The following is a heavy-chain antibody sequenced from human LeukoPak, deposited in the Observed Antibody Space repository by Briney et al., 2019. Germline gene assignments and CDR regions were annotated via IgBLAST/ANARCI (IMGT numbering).Heavy chain of an antibody. V-gene: IGHV4-61*05. CDR2: IYYSGST. CDR1: GGSISSSSYY. CDR3: ARGVGYNYHYYYGMDV. J-gene: IGHJ6*02. D-gene: IGHD5-24*01. Sequence: SGTLSLTCTVSGGSISSSSYYWGWIRQPPGKGLEWIGYIYYSGSTNYNPSLKSRVTISVDTSKNQFSLKLSSVTAADTAVYYCARGVGYNYHYYYGMDVWGQGTTVTVSS.